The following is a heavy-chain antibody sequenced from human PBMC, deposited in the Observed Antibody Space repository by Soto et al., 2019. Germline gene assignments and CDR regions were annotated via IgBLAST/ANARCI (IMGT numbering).Heavy chain of an antibody. J-gene: IGHJ6*02. V-gene: IGHV4-4*07. CDR1: GGSISSYY. CDR2: IYTSGST. CDR3: ASASTFGVVRRKYYYYGMDV. D-gene: IGHD3-3*01. Sequence: SETLSLTCTVSGGSISSYYWSWIRQPAGKGLEWIGRIYTSGSTNYNPSLKSRVTMSVDTSKNQFSLKLSSVTAADTAVYYCASASTFGVVRRKYYYYGMDVWGQGTTVTVSS.